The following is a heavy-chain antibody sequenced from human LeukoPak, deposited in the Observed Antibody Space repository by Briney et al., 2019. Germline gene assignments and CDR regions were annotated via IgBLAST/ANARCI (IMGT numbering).Heavy chain of an antibody. V-gene: IGHV4-4*02. CDR3: ARDGYCSGGSCRAKGASDY. CDR1: GGSISSNNW. Sequence: SETLSLTCAVSGGSISSNNWWSWVRQPPGKGLEWIGDIYHSGSTNYNPALESRVTISVDKSKNQFSLRLSSVTAADTAVYYCARDGYCSGGSCRAKGASDYWGQGTLVTVSS. D-gene: IGHD2-15*01. J-gene: IGHJ4*02. CDR2: IYHSGST.